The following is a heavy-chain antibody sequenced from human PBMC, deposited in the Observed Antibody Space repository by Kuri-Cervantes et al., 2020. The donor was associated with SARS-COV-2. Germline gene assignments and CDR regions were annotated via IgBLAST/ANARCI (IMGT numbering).Heavy chain of an antibody. J-gene: IGHJ3*02. CDR3: AKDWLPDDAFDI. D-gene: IGHD6-19*01. V-gene: IGHV3-23*01. CDR2: ISGSGGST. Sequence: GESLKISCAASGFTFSSYAMSWVRQAPGKGLEWVSAISGSGGSTYYADSAKGRFTISRDNSKNTLYLQMNSLRAEDTAVYYCAKDWLPDDAFDIWGQGTMVTVSS. CDR1: GFTFSSYA.